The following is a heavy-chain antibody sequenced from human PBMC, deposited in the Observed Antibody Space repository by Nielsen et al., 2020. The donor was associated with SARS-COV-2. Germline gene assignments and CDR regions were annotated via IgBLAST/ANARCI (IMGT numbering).Heavy chain of an antibody. CDR1: GGSISSSNW. V-gene: IGHV4-4*02. D-gene: IGHD1-26*01. CDR3: ARLLTNTGNYFRFDP. CDR2: IYHSGNT. J-gene: IGHJ5*02. Sequence: SETLSLTCAVSGGSISSSNWWSWVRQPPGQGLEWIGEIYHSGNTNYNPSLKSRVTISVDKSKNQFSLRLISVTAADTAVYYCARLLTNTGNYFRFDPWGQGTLVTVSS.